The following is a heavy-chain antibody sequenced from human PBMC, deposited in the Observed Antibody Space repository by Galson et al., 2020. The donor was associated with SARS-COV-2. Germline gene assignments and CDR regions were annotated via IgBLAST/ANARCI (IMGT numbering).Heavy chain of an antibody. D-gene: IGHD6-19*01. CDR1: GYTFTSYD. J-gene: IGHJ5*02. CDR3: ARAGLYFAVAGQGGWFDP. Sequence: ASVKVSCKASGYTFTSYDINWVRQATGQGLEWMGWMNPNSGNTGYAQKFQGRVTMTRNTSISTAYMELSSLRSEDTAVYYCARAGLYFAVAGQGGWFDPWGQGTLVTVSS. V-gene: IGHV1-8*01. CDR2: MNPNSGNT.